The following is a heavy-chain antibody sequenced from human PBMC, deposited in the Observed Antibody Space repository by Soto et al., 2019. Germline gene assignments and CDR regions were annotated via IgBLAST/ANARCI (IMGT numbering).Heavy chain of an antibody. D-gene: IGHD6-6*01. CDR2: IHYSGST. Sequence: LSLTCTVSGDPISSYYWGWIRQPPGKGLEWIGYIHYSGSTNYNPSLKSRVTISVDTPKNQFSLKVNSMTAADTAVYYCARGGLAARKGRWFDPWGQGTLVTVSS. CDR3: ARGGLAARKGRWFDP. CDR1: GDPISSYY. V-gene: IGHV4-59*01. J-gene: IGHJ5*02.